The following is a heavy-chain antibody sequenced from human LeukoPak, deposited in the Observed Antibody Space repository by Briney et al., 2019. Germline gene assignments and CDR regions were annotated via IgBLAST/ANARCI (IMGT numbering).Heavy chain of an antibody. CDR2: IYHTGST. CDR3: ARVDGRAVAGPLGLDY. Sequence: PSETLSLTCAVSGGSISSSNWWSWVRQPPGKGLEWIGEIYHTGSTNSNPSLKSRVTISVDKSKNQFSLKLSSVTAADTAVYYCARVDGRAVAGPLGLDYWGQGTLVTVSS. J-gene: IGHJ4*02. V-gene: IGHV4-4*02. D-gene: IGHD6-19*01. CDR1: GGSISSSNW.